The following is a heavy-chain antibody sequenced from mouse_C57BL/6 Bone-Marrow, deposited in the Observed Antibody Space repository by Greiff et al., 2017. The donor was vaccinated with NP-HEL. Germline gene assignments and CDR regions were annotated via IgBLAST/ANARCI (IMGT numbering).Heavy chain of an antibody. CDR3: ARKIISTVWAEMDD. Sequence: VKLVESGAELARPGASVKLSCKASGYTFTSYGISWVKQRTGQGLEWIGEIYPRSGNTYYNEQFKGKATLTADKSSSNAYMELRSLTSEDSAVYFCARKIISTVWAEMDDWGQGTSDTVSS. D-gene: IGHD1-1*01. CDR2: IYPRSGNT. V-gene: IGHV1-81*01. CDR1: GYTFTSYG. J-gene: IGHJ4*01.